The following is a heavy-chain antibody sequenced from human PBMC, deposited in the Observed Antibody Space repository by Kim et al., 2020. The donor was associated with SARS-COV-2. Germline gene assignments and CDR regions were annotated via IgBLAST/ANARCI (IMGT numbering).Heavy chain of an antibody. CDR3: ARGQPAEAAAVPIAEYFQH. V-gene: IGHV4-39*07. D-gene: IGHD6-13*01. Sequence: SETLSLTCTVSGGSISSSSYYWGWIRQPPGKGLEWIGSIYYSGSTYYNPSLKSRVTISVDTSKNQFSLKLSSVTAADTAVYYCARGQPAEAAAVPIAEYFQHWGQGTLVTVSS. CDR1: GGSISSSSYY. CDR2: IYYSGST. J-gene: IGHJ1*01.